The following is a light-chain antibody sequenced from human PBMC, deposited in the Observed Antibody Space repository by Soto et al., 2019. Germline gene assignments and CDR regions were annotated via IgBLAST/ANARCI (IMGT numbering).Light chain of an antibody. CDR2: EVS. CDR1: SSDVVRYNY. Sequence: QSALTQPASVSGSPGQSIPISCTGTSSDVVRYNYVSWYQQHPGKAPKLMIYEVSNRPSGVSNRFSASKSGNTASLTISGLQAEDEADYYCTSYTSSTTWVFGGGTKVTVL. V-gene: IGLV2-14*01. CDR3: TSYTSSTTWV. J-gene: IGLJ3*02.